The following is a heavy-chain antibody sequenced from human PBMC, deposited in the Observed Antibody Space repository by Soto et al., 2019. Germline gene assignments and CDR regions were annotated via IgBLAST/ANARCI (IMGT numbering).Heavy chain of an antibody. Sequence: GGSQRLSCAASGFTFSSYAMHWVRQAPGKGLEWVAVISYDGSNKYYADSVKGRFTISRDNSKNTLYLQMNSLRAEDTAVYYCARDEGSGWYSPRYYFDYWGQGTLVTVSS. CDR2: ISYDGSNK. CDR3: ARDEGSGWYSPRYYFDY. D-gene: IGHD6-19*01. J-gene: IGHJ4*02. CDR1: GFTFSSYA. V-gene: IGHV3-30-3*01.